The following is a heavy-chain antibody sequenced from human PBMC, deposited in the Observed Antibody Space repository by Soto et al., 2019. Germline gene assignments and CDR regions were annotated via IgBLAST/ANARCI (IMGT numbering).Heavy chain of an antibody. CDR1: GFTFSSYS. D-gene: IGHD4-17*01. CDR2: ISSSSSTI. CDR3: ARLPFRSYSPYGDYVGETRAAWYFDL. J-gene: IGHJ2*01. Sequence: GGSLRLSCAASGFTFSSYSMNWVRQAPGKGLEWVSYISSSSSTIYYADSVKGRFTISRDNAKNSLYLQMNSLRDEDTAVYYCARLPFRSYSPYGDYVGETRAAWYFDLWGRGTLVTVSS. V-gene: IGHV3-48*02.